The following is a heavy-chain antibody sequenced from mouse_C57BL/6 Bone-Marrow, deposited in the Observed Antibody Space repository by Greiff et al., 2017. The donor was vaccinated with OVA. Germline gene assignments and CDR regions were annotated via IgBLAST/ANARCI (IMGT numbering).Heavy chain of an antibody. V-gene: IGHV1-81*01. CDR1: GYTFTSYG. CDR3: ARVRGYYGNVYYAMDY. CDR2: IYPRSGNT. J-gene: IGHJ4*01. D-gene: IGHD2-1*01. Sequence: VMLVESGAELARPGASVKLSCKASGYTFTSYGISWVKQRTGQGLEWIGEIYPRSGNTYYNEKFKGKATLTADKSSSTAYMELRSLTSEDSAVYFCARVRGYYGNVYYAMDYWGQGTSVTVSS.